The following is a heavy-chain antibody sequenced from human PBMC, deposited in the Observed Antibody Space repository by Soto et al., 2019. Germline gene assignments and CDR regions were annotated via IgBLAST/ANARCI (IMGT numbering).Heavy chain of an antibody. J-gene: IGHJ4*02. CDR1: GYTFTSYG. Sequence: SVKVSCKASGYTFTSYGISWVRQAPGQGLEWMGRIIPILGIANYAQKFQGRVTITADKSTSTAYMELSSLRSEDTAVYYCARDGPLFYCSGGSCYGPTDYWGQGTLVTVSS. CDR3: ARDGPLFYCSGGSCYGPTDY. V-gene: IGHV1-69*04. D-gene: IGHD2-15*01. CDR2: IIPILGIA.